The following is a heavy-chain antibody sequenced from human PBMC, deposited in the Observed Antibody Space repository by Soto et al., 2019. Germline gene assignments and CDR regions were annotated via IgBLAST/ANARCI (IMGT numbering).Heavy chain of an antibody. CDR2: IYYSGST. CDR3: ARRLGERDYYYYGMDV. Sequence: PSETLSLTCTVSGGSISSSSYYWGWIRQPPGKGLEWIGSIYYSGSTYYNPSLKSRVTISVDTSKNQFSLKLSSVTAADTAVYYCARRLGERDYYYYGMDVWGQGTLVTVSS. CDR1: GGSISSSSYY. V-gene: IGHV4-39*01. D-gene: IGHD3-16*01. J-gene: IGHJ6*02.